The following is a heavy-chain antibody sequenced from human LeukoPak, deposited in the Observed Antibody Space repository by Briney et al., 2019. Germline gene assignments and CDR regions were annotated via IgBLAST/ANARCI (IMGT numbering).Heavy chain of an antibody. CDR1: GGSISSYY. CDR2: IYGSGST. D-gene: IGHD1-1*01. CDR3: AREGTSGTHLNWFDP. V-gene: IGHV4-59*01. J-gene: IGHJ5*02. Sequence: SETLSLTCTVSGGSISSYYWSWIRQPPGKGLEWIGHIYGSGSTNYNPPLKSRVTLSVDTSKNQFSLKLSSVTAADTAVYYCAREGTSGTHLNWFDPWGQGTLVTVSS.